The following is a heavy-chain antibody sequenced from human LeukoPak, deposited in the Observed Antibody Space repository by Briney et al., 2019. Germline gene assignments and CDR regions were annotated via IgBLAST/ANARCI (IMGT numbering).Heavy chain of an antibody. CDR3: ATYYYDSSGYYYGAFDI. CDR1: GGSISSSSYY. CDR2: IYHSGST. D-gene: IGHD3-22*01. Sequence: PSETLSLTCTVSGGSISSSSYYWGWIRQPPGKGLEWIGEIYHSGSTNYNPSLKSRVTISVDKSKNQFSLKLSSVTAADTAVYYCATYYYDSSGYYYGAFDIWGQGTMVTVSS. V-gene: IGHV4-39*07. J-gene: IGHJ3*02.